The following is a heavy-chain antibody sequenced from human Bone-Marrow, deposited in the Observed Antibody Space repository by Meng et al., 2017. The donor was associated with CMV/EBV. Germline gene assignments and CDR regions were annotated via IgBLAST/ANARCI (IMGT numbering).Heavy chain of an antibody. CDR1: GGSFSGYY. V-gene: IGHV4-34*01. CDR2: ITHSGST. J-gene: IGHJ1*01. CDR3: ARGYSNYRHFQH. Sequence: LTCAVYGGSFSGYYWSWIRQPPGKGLEWIGEITHSGSTYYNPSLKNRVTISVDTSKKQFSLKLSSVTAADTAIYYCARGYSNYRHFQHWGQGTLVTVSS. D-gene: IGHD4-11*01.